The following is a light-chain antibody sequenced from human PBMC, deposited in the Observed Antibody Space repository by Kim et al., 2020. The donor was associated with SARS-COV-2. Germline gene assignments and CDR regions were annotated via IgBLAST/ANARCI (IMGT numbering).Light chain of an antibody. CDR2: WAS. CDR1: QSVLYSSDNKDY. J-gene: IGKJ4*01. Sequence: DFEMTQSPDSLAVSLGETATINCKSSQSVLYSSDNKDYLAWYQQKPGQPPKLLIYWASTRESGVPDRFSGSGSGTDFTLTISSLQAEDVSVYYCHQYYCIPVPFGGGTKVDIK. V-gene: IGKV4-1*01. CDR3: HQYYCIPVP.